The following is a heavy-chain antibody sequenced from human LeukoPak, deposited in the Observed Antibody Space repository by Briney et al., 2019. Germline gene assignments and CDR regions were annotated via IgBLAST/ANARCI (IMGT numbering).Heavy chain of an antibody. CDR2: INPSGGST. J-gene: IGHJ4*02. Sequence: ASVKVSRKASGYTFTSYYTHWVRQAPGQGLEWMGIINPSGGSTSYAQKFQGRVTMTRDTSTSTVYMELSSLRSEDTAVYYCARDVPPGYSSGWYSFPFDYWGQGTLVTVSS. CDR1: GYTFTSYY. V-gene: IGHV1-46*01. CDR3: ARDVPPGYSSGWYSFPFDY. D-gene: IGHD6-19*01.